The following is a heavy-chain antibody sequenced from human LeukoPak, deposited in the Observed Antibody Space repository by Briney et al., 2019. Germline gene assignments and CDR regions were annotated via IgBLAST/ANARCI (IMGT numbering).Heavy chain of an antibody. J-gene: IGHJ6*03. CDR3: ARVARGDYYYYYMDV. Sequence: PAGSLRLTCAASGFTFSSYWMHWVRQAPGKGLVWVSRINNDGSSTSYAYSVQGRFTISRDNAKNTLHLQMNSLRAEDTALYYCARVARGDYYYYYMDVWGKGTTVTVSS. V-gene: IGHV3-74*01. CDR1: GFTFSSYW. D-gene: IGHD3-10*01. CDR2: INNDGSST.